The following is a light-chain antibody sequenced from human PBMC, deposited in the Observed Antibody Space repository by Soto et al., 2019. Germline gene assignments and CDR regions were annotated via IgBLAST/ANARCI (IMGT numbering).Light chain of an antibody. CDR2: DAF. V-gene: IGKV3-11*01. CDR3: QHRYNWPQS. J-gene: IGKJ1*01. Sequence: EVVLTQSPATLSLSPGETATLSCRASQSIGSYLAWYQQRPGQAPRLLIYDAFNRATGIPARFRGSGSGTDFTLTISSLEPEDFAVYYCQHRYNWPQSFGQGTKVEIK. CDR1: QSIGSY.